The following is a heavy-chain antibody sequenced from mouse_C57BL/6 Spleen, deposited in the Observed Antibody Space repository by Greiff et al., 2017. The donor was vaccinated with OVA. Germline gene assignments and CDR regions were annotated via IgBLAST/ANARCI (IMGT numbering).Heavy chain of an antibody. CDR1: GYTFTSYW. J-gene: IGHJ2*01. CDR3: ARSIYYYGSSYFDD. CDR2: IDPSASYT. D-gene: IGHD1-1*01. V-gene: IGHV1-59*01. Sequence: QVQLQQPGAELVRPGTSVKLSCKASGYTFTSYWMHWVKQRPGQGLEWIGVIDPSASYTNYNQKFKGKATLTVDTSSSTAYMQLSSLTSADSAVYYCARSIYYYGSSYFDDWGQGTTLTVSS.